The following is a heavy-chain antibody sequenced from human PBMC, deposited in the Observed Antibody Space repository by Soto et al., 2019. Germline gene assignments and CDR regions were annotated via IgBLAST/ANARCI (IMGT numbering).Heavy chain of an antibody. V-gene: IGHV4-30-4*01. CDR1: GGSISSGDYY. CDR3: DRADYGDAHWFEP. CDR2: IYYSGST. D-gene: IGHD4-17*01. J-gene: IGHJ5*02. Sequence: PSETLSLTCTVSGGSISSGDYYWSWIRQPPGKGLEWIGYIYYSGSTYYNPSLKSRVTISVDTSKNQFSLKLSSVTAADTAVYYCDRADYGDAHWFEPWGQGTLVNVS.